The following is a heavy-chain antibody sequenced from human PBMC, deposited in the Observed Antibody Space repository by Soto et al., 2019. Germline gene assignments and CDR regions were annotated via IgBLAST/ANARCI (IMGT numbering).Heavy chain of an antibody. CDR1: GFTLSDHY. CDR3: ARDLGVGEAGFEY. V-gene: IGHV3-72*01. CDR2: SRDKAQGYSI. Sequence: EVQLVESGGGLVQPGGSLRLSCAGSGFTLSDHYIDWVRQAPGKGLEWVGRSRDKAQGYSITYAASVKGRFTTSRDNAKNSLYLQMTSLRAEDTAVYYCARDLGVGEAGFEYWGQGTLVTVSS. D-gene: IGHD6-13*01. J-gene: IGHJ4*02.